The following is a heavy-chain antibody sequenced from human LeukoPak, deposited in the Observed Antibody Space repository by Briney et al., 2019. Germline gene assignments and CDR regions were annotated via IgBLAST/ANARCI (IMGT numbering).Heavy chain of an antibody. CDR3: ARERGSLTGYLSIGY. Sequence: PSETLSLTCAVYGGSFSGYYWSWIRQPAGKGLEWIGRIYISGSTNYNPSLKSRVTISVDTSKNQFSLKLSSVTAADTAVYYCARERGSLTGYLSIGYWGQGTLVTVSS. CDR2: IYISGST. J-gene: IGHJ4*02. D-gene: IGHD3-9*01. CDR1: GGSFSGYY. V-gene: IGHV4-4*07.